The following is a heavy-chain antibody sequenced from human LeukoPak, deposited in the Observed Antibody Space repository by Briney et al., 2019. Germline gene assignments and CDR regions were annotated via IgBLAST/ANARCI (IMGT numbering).Heavy chain of an antibody. CDR2: IYYSGST. D-gene: IGHD1-26*01. Sequence: SETLSLTCSVSGGSISSSDYYWGWIRQPPGKGLEWIGTIYYSGSTYYNPSLRSRLTISVDTSKNQFSLKLSSVTAADTALYYCARQVGGPVPYFESDYWGQGTLVTVSS. CDR1: GGSISSSDYY. J-gene: IGHJ4*02. CDR3: ARQVGGPVPYFESDY. V-gene: IGHV4-39*01.